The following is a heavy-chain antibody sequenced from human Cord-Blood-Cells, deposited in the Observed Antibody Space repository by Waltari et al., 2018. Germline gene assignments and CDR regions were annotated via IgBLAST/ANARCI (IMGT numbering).Heavy chain of an antibody. Sequence: EVQLVESGGGLVKPGGSLTLSCAASGFTFSAPPMPRVRQASGQGLGGVGRSRSKANSYATAYAASVKGRFTISRDDSKNTAYLQMNSLKTEDTAVYYCTRPGYYDFWSGYYVWGKGTTVTVSS. CDR1: GFTFSAPP. J-gene: IGHJ6*04. CDR3: TRPGYYDFWSGYYV. D-gene: IGHD3-3*01. V-gene: IGHV3-73*02. CDR2: SRSKANSYAT.